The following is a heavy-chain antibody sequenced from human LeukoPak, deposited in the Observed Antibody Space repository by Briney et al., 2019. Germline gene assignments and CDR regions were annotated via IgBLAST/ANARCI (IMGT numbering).Heavy chain of an antibody. V-gene: IGHV4-31*03. CDR1: GGSISSGGYY. D-gene: IGHD6-6*01. CDR3: ARVRLRTARVDP. J-gene: IGHJ5*02. Sequence: PSETLSLTCTVSGGSISSGGYYWSWIRQHPGKGLEWIGYIYYSGSTYYNPSLKSRVTISVDTSKNQFSLKLSSVTAADTAVYYCARVRLRTARVDPWGQGTLVTVSS. CDR2: IYYSGST.